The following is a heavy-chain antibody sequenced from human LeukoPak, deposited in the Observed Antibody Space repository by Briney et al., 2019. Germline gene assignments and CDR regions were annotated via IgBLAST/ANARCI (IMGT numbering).Heavy chain of an antibody. Sequence: GGSLRLSCAASGFTFSNFWMHWVRQAPGEGLVWVSRINSDGSSTSYADSVKGRFSISRDNAKNTLYLQMNSLRAEDTAVYYCAREAAGDISFDYWGQGTLVTVSS. D-gene: IGHD6-13*01. J-gene: IGHJ4*02. V-gene: IGHV3-74*01. CDR2: INSDGSST. CDR1: GFTFSNFW. CDR3: AREAAGDISFDY.